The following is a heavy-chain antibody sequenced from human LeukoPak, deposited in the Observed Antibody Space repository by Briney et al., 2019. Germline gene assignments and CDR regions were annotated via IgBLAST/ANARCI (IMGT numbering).Heavy chain of an antibody. J-gene: IGHJ4*02. CDR1: GYTFTGYN. Sequence: ASVKVSCKASGYTFTGYNMHLVRQAPGQGLEWMGWINPNSGGTNYAQKFQGRVTMTRDTSISTAYMELSRLRSDDTAVYYCARDLMDLEWFVWDFDYWGQGTLVTVSS. CDR3: ARDLMDLEWFVWDFDY. D-gene: IGHD3-3*01. CDR2: INPNSGGT. V-gene: IGHV1-2*02.